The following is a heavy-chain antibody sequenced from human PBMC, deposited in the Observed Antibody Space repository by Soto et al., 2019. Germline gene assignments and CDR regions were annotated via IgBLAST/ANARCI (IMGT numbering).Heavy chain of an antibody. J-gene: IGHJ4*02. CDR1: GGAFSSYT. D-gene: IGHD1-7*01. CDR3: AREERRRLTGTTDPAFWFFDY. V-gene: IGHV1-69*04. Sequence: SVKVSCKASGGAFSSYTISWVRQAPGQGLEWMGRIIPILGIANYAQKFQGRVTITADKSTSTAYMELSSLRSEDAAVYYCAREERRRLTGTTDPAFWFFDYWGQGTLVTVSS. CDR2: IIPILGIA.